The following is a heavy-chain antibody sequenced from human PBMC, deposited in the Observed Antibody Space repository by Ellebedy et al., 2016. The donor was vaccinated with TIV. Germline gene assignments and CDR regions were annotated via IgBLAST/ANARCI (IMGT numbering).Heavy chain of an antibody. CDR1: GFTFDSYA. CDR2: INNGGSST. J-gene: IGHJ5*02. Sequence: GESLKISCVASGFTFDSYAMHWVRQAPGKGPVWVSRINNGGSSTSYADSVKGRFTISRDNAKNTLDLLMNSLRAEDTAVYYCARGAVTGMTTATFDPWGQGTLVTVSS. V-gene: IGHV3-74*01. CDR3: ARGAVTGMTTATFDP. D-gene: IGHD4-11*01.